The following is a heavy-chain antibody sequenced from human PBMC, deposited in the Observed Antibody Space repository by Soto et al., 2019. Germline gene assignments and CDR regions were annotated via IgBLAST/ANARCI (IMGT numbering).Heavy chain of an antibody. V-gene: IGHV4-34*01. CDR1: GGSFSGYY. CDR3: APQGGFGEWYYYGMDV. D-gene: IGHD3-10*01. CDR2: INHSGST. J-gene: IGHJ6*02. Sequence: PSETLSLTCAVYGGSFSGYYWSWIRQPPGKGLEWIGEINHSGSTNYNPSLKSRVTISVDTSKNQFSLKLSSVTAADTAVYYCAPQGGFGEWYYYGMDVWGQGTTVTVSS.